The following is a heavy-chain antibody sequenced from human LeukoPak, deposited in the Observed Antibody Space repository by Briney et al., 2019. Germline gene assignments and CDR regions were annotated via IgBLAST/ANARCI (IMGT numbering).Heavy chain of an antibody. CDR2: IYYSGST. CDR1: GGSISSGDYY. V-gene: IGHV4-30-4*08. Sequence: PSQTLSLTCTVSGGSISSGDYYWSWIRQPPGKGLEWIGYIYYSGSTYSNPSLKSRVTISVDTSKNQFSLKLSSVTAADTAVYYCARDGRDGYNFAFDIWGQGTMVTVSS. CDR3: ARDGRDGYNFAFDI. D-gene: IGHD5-24*01. J-gene: IGHJ3*02.